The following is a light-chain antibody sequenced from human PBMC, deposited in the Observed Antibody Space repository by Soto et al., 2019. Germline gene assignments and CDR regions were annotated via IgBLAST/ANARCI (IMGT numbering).Light chain of an antibody. V-gene: IGKV1-27*01. J-gene: IGKJ1*01. CDR1: QEISQF. Sequence: DIQMTQSPSSLSASVGDTVTLTCRASQEISQFLAWYQQRPGKAPKLLIYGASILQSGVPSRFSGSGSGTDFTLTISSLQPEDVAVYYCQNYDKESPATFGQGTKVDIK. CDR2: GAS. CDR3: QNYDKESPAT.